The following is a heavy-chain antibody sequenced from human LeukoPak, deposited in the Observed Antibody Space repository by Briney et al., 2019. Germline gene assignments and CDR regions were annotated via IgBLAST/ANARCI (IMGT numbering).Heavy chain of an antibody. Sequence: GGSLRLSCAASGFTVNNYWMYWVRQPPGKGLVWISPIKNDGRSTTYADSVKGRFTISRDNGKNMLYLQMNSLRAEDTALYYCARANGGADSWGQGTLVTVSS. V-gene: IGHV3-74*01. CDR1: GFTVNNYW. J-gene: IGHJ4*02. D-gene: IGHD3-10*01. CDR3: ARANGGADS. CDR2: IKNDGRST.